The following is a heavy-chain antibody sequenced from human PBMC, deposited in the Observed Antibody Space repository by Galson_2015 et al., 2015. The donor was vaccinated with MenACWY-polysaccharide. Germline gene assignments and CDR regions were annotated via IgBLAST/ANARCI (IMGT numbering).Heavy chain of an antibody. CDR2: IIPILGIA. CDR1: GGTFSSYA. V-gene: IGHV1-69*04. Sequence: SVKVSCKASGGTFSSYAISWVRQAPGQGLEWMGRIIPILGIANYAQKFQGRVTITADKSTSTAYMELSSLRSEDTAVYYCARDPYYYDSSGGGFDYWGQGTLVTVSS. D-gene: IGHD3-22*01. J-gene: IGHJ4*02. CDR3: ARDPYYYDSSGGGFDY.